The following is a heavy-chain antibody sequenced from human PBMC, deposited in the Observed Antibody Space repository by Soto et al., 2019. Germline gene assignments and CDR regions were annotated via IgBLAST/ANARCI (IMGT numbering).Heavy chain of an antibody. Sequence: QVQLQESGPGLVKPSQTLSLTCTLSGASITSSGYYWSWIRLHPGEGLEWIGYIYYRGTTYYNPSLKSPVTISTDTSKKEFSLTLISVTAADTAVYYCARATESHSFDYWGRGSLVTVTS. J-gene: IGHJ4*02. V-gene: IGHV4-31*01. CDR1: GASITSSGYY. CDR2: IYYRGTT. CDR3: ARATESHSFDY.